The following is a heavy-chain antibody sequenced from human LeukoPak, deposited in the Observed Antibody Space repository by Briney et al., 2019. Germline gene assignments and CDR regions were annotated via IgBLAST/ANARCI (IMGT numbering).Heavy chain of an antibody. Sequence: SETLSLTCAVYGGSFSGYYWSWIRQPPGKGLEWVGEINHSGSTNYNPSLKSRVTISVDTSKNQFSLKLSSVTAADTAVYYCARGSGSWGQGTLVTVCS. D-gene: IGHD6-25*01. J-gene: IGHJ4*02. CDR3: ARGSGS. CDR1: GGSFSGYY. V-gene: IGHV4-34*01. CDR2: INHSGST.